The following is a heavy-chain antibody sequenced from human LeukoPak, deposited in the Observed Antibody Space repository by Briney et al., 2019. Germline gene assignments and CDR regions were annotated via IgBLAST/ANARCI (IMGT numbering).Heavy chain of an antibody. CDR3: AKGYSSSWYVGGVHY. Sequence: PGGSLRLSCAASGFTFDDYAMHWVRQVPGKGLEWVSHISWNSGSIGYADSVKGRFTISRDNAKNSLYLQMNSLRVEDTALYYCAKGYSSSWYVGGVHYWGQGTLVTVSS. V-gene: IGHV3-9*01. J-gene: IGHJ4*02. D-gene: IGHD6-13*01. CDR1: GFTFDDYA. CDR2: ISWNSGSI.